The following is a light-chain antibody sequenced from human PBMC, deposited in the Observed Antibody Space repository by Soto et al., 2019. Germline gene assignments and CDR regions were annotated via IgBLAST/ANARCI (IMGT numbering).Light chain of an antibody. CDR3: ASKTTSSTVL. J-gene: IGLJ2*01. V-gene: IGLV2-14*03. CDR1: SSDIGAYEH. CDR2: DVR. Sequence: QSALTQPSSMSGSPGQSITISCTGTSSDIGAYEHVSWYQQRAGRAPKVLIYDVRVRPSEVSNRFSGSKSGDTASLTISGLQAEDEAVYYCASKTTSSTVLFGGGTKLTVL.